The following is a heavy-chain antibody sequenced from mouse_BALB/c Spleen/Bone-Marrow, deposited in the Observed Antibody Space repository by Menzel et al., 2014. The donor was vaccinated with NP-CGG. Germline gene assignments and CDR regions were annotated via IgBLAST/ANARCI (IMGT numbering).Heavy chain of an antibody. D-gene: IGHD1-2*01. J-gene: IGHJ1*01. CDR1: GFAFSSYD. V-gene: IGHV5-12-1*01. CDR2: ISSGGGST. CDR3: ARQGYGYVDFDV. Sequence: EVKVVESGGGLVKPGGSLKLSCAASGFAFSSYDMSWVRQTPEKRLEWVAYISSGGGSTYYPDTVKGRFTISRDNAKNTVYLQMSSLKSEDTAMYYCARQGYGYVDFDVWGAGTTVTVSS.